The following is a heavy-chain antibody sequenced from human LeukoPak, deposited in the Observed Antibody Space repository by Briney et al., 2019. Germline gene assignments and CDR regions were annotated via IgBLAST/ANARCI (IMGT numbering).Heavy chain of an antibody. D-gene: IGHD3-16*01. CDR3: AKEGGLLWDYFDY. CDR2: IRYDGSNK. J-gene: IGHJ4*02. Sequence: GGSLRLSCAASGFTFSSYGMHWVRQAPGKGLEWVAFIRYDGSNKYYADSVKGRFTISRDNSKNTLYLQMNCLRAEDTAVYYCAKEGGLLWDYFDYWGQGTLVTVSS. CDR1: GFTFSSYG. V-gene: IGHV3-30*02.